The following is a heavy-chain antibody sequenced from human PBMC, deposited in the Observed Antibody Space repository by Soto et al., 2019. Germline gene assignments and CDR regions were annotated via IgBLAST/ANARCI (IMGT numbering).Heavy chain of an antibody. CDR2: INHSGST. D-gene: IGHD1-7*01. CDR3: ARDYNWNSKRRWDH. V-gene: IGHV4-34*01. J-gene: IGHJ4*02. CDR1: RASFESYF. Sequence: PSETLSLTCAVYRASFESYFWTWIRQPPGKGLEWIGEINHSGSTNYNPSLKSRVTISVDTSKAQFSLKLSSVTAADTAMYYCARDYNWNSKRRWDHWGQGTLVTVSS.